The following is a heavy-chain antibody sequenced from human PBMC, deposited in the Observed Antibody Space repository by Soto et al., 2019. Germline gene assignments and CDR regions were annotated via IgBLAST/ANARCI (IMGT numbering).Heavy chain of an antibody. CDR1: GGSISSSNW. J-gene: IGHJ5*02. V-gene: IGHV4-4*02. CDR2: IYHSGST. Sequence: SETLSLTCAVSGGSISSSNWWSWVRQPPGKGLEWIGEIYHSGSTNYNPSLKSRVTISVDKSKNQFSLKLSSVTAADTAVYYCARSYMVRGVANWFGPWGQGTLVTVSS. D-gene: IGHD3-10*01. CDR3: ARSYMVRGVANWFGP.